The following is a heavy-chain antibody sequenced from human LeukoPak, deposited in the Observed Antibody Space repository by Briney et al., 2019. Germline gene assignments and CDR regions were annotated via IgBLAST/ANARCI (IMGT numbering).Heavy chain of an antibody. CDR2: IRGSAGST. J-gene: IGHJ4*02. Sequence: PGGSLRLSCAASGFTFSSYAMSWVRQAPGKGLEWVSTIRGSAGSTYYADSVKGRFTISRDNSKNTLYLQMNSLRAEDTAVYYCAKAYMSYFDYWGQGTLVTVSS. CDR3: AKAYMSYFDY. V-gene: IGHV3-23*01. CDR1: GFTFSSYA.